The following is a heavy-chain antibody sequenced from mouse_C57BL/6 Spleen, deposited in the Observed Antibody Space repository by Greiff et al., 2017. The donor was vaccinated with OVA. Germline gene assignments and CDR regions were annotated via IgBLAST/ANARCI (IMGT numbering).Heavy chain of an antibody. CDR1: GFTFSSYA. V-gene: IGHV5-4*03. Sequence: EVKLMESGGGLVKPGGSLKLSCAASGFTFSSYAISWVRQTPDKRLEWVATISYGGSYTYYPDNVKVRFTIYRDNAKNYLYLQMSHLKSEDTAKYYSARGTTDHFAYWGQGTLVTVSA. D-gene: IGHD1-1*01. CDR3: ARGTTDHFAY. J-gene: IGHJ3*01. CDR2: ISYGGSYT.